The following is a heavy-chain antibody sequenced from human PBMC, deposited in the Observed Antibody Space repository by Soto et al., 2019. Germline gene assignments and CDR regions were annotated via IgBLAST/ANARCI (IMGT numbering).Heavy chain of an antibody. CDR1: GGSVSSGSYY. D-gene: IGHD2-15*01. CDR3: ASDYSGYCSGGTCYSGDWFHP. J-gene: IGHJ5*02. CDR2: IYYSGST. V-gene: IGHV4-61*01. Sequence: KSSETLSLTCTVSGGSVSSGSYYRSWIRQPPGTGLGWIGYIYYSGSTNYNPSLKSRVTISVDTSKNQFSLKLSSVTAADTAVYYSASDYSGYCSGGTCYSGDWFHPWGQGTLVTVSS.